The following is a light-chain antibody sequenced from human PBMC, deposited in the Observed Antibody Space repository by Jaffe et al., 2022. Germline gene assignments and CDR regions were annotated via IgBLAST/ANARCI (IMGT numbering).Light chain of an antibody. J-gene: IGKJ3*01. CDR1: QSVSSNY. CDR2: GAS. V-gene: IGKV3-20*01. CDR3: QQYDSSPLFT. Sequence: EIVLTQSPGTLSLSPGERATLSCRASQSVSSNYLAWYQQKPGQAPRLLIYGASSRATGIPDRFSGSGSGTDFTLTISRLEPEDFAVYYCQQYDSSPLFTFGPGTKVDIK.